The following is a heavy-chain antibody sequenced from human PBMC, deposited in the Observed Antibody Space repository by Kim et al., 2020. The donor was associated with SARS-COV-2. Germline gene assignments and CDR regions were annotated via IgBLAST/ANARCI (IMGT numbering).Heavy chain of an antibody. V-gene: IGHV3-30*18. CDR2: MSYDGSNE. Sequence: GGSLRLSCAASGFTFSNYGMHWVRQAPGKGLEWVARMSYDGSNEYYADSVRGRFTISRDNSNNTLYLQMNSLRAEDTAVYYCAKHTSGWDYYYYGVYVWG. J-gene: IGHJ6*01. D-gene: IGHD6-19*01. CDR3: AKHTSGWDYYYYGVYV. CDR1: GFTFSNYG.